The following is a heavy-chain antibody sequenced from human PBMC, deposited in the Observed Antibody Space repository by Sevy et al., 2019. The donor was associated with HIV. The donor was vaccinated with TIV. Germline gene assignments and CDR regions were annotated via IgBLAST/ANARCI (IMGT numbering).Heavy chain of an antibody. CDR3: AKAGVRVGGTFDLFYFDY. Sequence: GGSLRLSCAASAFTFSTYATSWVRQAPGKGLEWVSGISGSGVTTYYADSVKGRFTISRDNSKNTLYLQMNSLTAEDTAVYYCAKAGVRVGGTFDLFYFDYWGQGTLVTVSS. CDR2: ISGSGVTT. D-gene: IGHD6-19*01. J-gene: IGHJ4*02. CDR1: AFTFSTYA. V-gene: IGHV3-23*01.